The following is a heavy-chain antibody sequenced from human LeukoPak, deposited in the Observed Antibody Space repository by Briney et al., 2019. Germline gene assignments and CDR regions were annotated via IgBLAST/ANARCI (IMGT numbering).Heavy chain of an antibody. CDR2: ISAYNGNT. J-gene: IGHJ6*03. V-gene: IGHV1-18*01. CDR3: ARGYYDSSGYYPRYYYYMDV. D-gene: IGHD3-22*01. CDR1: GYTFSSYG. Sequence: GASVKVSCKASGYTFSSYGISWVRQAPGQGLEWMGWISAYNGNTNYAQKLQGRVTMTTDTSTSTAYMELRSLRSGDTAVYYCARGYYDSSGYYPRYYYYMDVWGKGTTVTVSS.